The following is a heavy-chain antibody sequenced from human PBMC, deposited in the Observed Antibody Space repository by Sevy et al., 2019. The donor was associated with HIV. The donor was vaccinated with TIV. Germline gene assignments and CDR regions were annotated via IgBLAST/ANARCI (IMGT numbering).Heavy chain of an antibody. CDR3: ARLKLHYDPYYFDL. D-gene: IGHD3-16*01. V-gene: IGHV3-7*01. CDR1: GFTFTRYA. J-gene: IGHJ4*02. Sequence: GGSLRLSCEASGFTFTRYAFHWVRQAPGKGLEWVANIKQDGSKKYYVDSVKGRFIVSRDNAKKSLYLEMSSLRAEDTAVYYCARLKLHYDPYYFDLWGQGTLVTVSS. CDR2: IKQDGSKK.